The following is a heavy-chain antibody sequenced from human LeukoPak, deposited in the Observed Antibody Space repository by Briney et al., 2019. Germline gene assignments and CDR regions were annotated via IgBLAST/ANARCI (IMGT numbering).Heavy chain of an antibody. J-gene: IGHJ5*02. CDR3: ARYYYDSSGYYSPNWFDP. D-gene: IGHD3-22*01. V-gene: IGHV4-30-4*01. CDR2: IYYSGST. CDR1: GGSISSGDYY. Sequence: SETLSLTCTVSGGSISSGDYYWSWIRQPPGKGLEWIGYIYYSGSTYYNPSLKSRVTISVDTPKNQFSLKLSSVTAADTAVYYCARYYYDSSGYYSPNWFDPWGQGTLVTVSS.